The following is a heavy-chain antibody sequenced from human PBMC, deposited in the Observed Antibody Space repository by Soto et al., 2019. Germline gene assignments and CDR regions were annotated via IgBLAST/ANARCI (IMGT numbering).Heavy chain of an antibody. V-gene: IGHV4-34*01. Sequence: SETLSLTCAVYGGSFSGYYWSWIRQPPGKGLEWIGEINHSGSTNYNPSLKSRVTISVDTSKNQFSLKLSSVTAADTAVYYCARGTVVTPIDYWGQGTLVTVSS. D-gene: IGHD2-21*02. J-gene: IGHJ4*02. CDR3: ARGTVVTPIDY. CDR1: GGSFSGYY. CDR2: INHSGST.